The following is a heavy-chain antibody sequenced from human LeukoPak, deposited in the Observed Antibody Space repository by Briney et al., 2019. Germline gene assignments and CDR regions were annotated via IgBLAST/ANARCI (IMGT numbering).Heavy chain of an antibody. CDR2: IYYDGST. V-gene: IGHV4-39*01. Sequence: SETLSLTCSVSGDSISSSSYYWGWIRQSPGKGLEWIGSIYYDGSTYYNPSLKSRVTISADMSKNQFSLKLSSVTAADTAVFYCATEESALAAFEIWGQGTMVTVSS. CDR1: GDSISSSSYY. CDR3: ATEESALAAFEI. J-gene: IGHJ3*02.